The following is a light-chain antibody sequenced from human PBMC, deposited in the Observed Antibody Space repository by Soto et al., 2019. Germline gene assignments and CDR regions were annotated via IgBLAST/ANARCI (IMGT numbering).Light chain of an antibody. CDR2: DVT. Sequence: QSALTQPPSASGSPGQSVTISCTGISSDIGAYNYFSWYQQYPGKAPKLIIYDVTERPSGVPDRFSGSKSGNTASLTVSGLRADDEDVYYCNSYSGGDSFDVIFGGGTKLTVL. J-gene: IGLJ2*01. CDR1: SSDIGAYNY. CDR3: NSYSGGDSFDVI. V-gene: IGLV2-8*01.